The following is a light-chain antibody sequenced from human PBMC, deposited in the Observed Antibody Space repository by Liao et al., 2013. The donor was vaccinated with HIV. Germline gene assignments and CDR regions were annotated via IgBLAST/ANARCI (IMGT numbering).Light chain of an antibody. CDR2: YDS. V-gene: IGLV3-21*04. J-gene: IGLJ2*01. CDR3: QVWDSSSDHRV. CDR1: NIVTKS. Sequence: SYEVTQPPSMSVAPGKTARLTCGGNNIVTKSVHWYQQKPGQAPVLVIYYDSDRPSGIPERFSGSKSGNTATLTISRVEAGDEADYYCQVWDSSSDHRVFGGGTKLTVL.